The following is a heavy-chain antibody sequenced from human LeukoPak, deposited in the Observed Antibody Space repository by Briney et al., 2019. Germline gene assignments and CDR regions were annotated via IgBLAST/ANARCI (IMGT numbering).Heavy chain of an antibody. J-gene: IGHJ3*02. CDR2: IRGRAFGGTT. V-gene: IGHV3-49*04. Sequence: PGGSLRLSCAASGFTFSSYWMSGVRQAPGKGLEWVGLIRGRAFGGTTEYAASVKGRFTISRDDSKSIAYLQMTSLKTEDTAVYYCSRGDIVVEPAATRRNDAFDIWGQGTMVTVSS. CDR1: GFTFSSYW. D-gene: IGHD2-2*01. CDR3: SRGDIVVEPAATRRNDAFDI.